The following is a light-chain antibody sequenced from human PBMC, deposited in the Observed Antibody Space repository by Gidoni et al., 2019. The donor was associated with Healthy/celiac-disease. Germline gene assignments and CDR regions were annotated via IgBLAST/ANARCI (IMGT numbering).Light chain of an antibody. J-gene: IGKJ1*01. CDR1: QSVSSN. CDR3: QQYNSWPET. Sequence: EIVITQSPATLAVSPGERATLSCRASQSVSSNLAWYQQKPGPAPRLLIYVASTRTTGIPARFSGSCSGTEFTLTISSLHSEDFAVYYWQQYNSWPETFGQGTKVEIK. CDR2: VAS. V-gene: IGKV3-15*01.